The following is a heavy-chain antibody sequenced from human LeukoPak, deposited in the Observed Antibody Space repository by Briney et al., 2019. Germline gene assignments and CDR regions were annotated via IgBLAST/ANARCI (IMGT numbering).Heavy chain of an antibody. CDR2: INPSGGST. Sequence: ASVKVSCKASGYTFTGYYMHWVRQAPGQGLEWMGLINPSGGSTSYAQKFQGRVTMTRDTSTSTVYMELSSLRSEDTAVYYCARDSLYYDYVWGSYRYSSLDYWGQGTLVTVSS. CDR1: GYTFTGYY. V-gene: IGHV1-46*01. J-gene: IGHJ4*02. D-gene: IGHD3-16*02. CDR3: ARDSLYYDYVWGSYRYSSLDY.